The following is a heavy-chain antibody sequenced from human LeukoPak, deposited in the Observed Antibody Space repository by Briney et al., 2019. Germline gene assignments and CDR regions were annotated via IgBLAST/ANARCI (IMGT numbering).Heavy chain of an antibody. V-gene: IGHV4-30-2*01. CDR3: ARGSLEQGPAYFDL. CDR1: GGSISSGGYS. Sequence: PSETLSLTCAVSGGSISSGGYSWSWIRQAPGKGLEWIGYIYHSGSTYYNPSLKSRVTISVDRSKNQFSLKLSSVTAADTAVYYCARGSLEQGPAYFDLWGRGTLVTVSS. CDR2: IYHSGST. J-gene: IGHJ2*01. D-gene: IGHD3-3*02.